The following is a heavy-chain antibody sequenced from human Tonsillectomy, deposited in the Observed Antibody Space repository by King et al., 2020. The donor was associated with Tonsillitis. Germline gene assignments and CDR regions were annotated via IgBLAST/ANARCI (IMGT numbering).Heavy chain of an antibody. Sequence: VQLVESGGGVVQPGGSLRLSCAASGFTFRSYGMHWVRQAPGKGLEWVAFIWYDGSDKYYPDSVKGRFLISRDNSKNTLYLQMNSLRAEDTAVYYCAKVGSQGFCTTSSCYGYYFEYWGRGTLVTVSS. J-gene: IGHJ4*02. CDR2: IWYDGSDK. V-gene: IGHV3-30*02. D-gene: IGHD2-8*01. CDR1: GFTFRSYG. CDR3: AKVGSQGFCTTSSCYGYYFEY.